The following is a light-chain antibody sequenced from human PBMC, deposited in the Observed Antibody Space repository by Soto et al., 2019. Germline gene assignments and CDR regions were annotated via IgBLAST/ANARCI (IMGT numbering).Light chain of an antibody. CDR3: QTWGTGPFV. J-gene: IGLJ1*01. CDR2: LNSHGSH. V-gene: IGLV4-69*01. Sequence: QSVLTQSPSASASLGASVKLTCTLSSGHSSYAISCQRHQPDKCPRHLMKLNSHGSHSKVDWLPERFSGTSSGAERYLTISSLRSGDEAGYDCQTWGTGPFVFGTGTKVTVL. CDR1: SGHSSYA.